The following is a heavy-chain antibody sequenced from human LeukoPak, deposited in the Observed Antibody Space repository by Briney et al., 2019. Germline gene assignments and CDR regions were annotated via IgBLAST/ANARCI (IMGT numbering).Heavy chain of an antibody. CDR1: GFSFGHYS. CDR3: ARRKEIDY. V-gene: IGHV3-21*01. CDR2: IDSNSNYM. Sequence: PGGSLRLSCAASGFSFGHYSMTWVRQAPGKGLEWVSLIDSNSNYMNYADSVKGRFTTSRDNAENSLYLQMNSLRAEDTAVYYCARRKEIDYWGQGTLVTVSS. J-gene: IGHJ4*02.